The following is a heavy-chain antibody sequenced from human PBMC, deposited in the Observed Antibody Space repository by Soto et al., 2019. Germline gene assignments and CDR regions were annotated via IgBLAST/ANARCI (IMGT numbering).Heavy chain of an antibody. Sequence: QVHLQQWGAGLLRPSETLSLTCAVYGGSFSGNYWSWIRQPPGKGLEWIGEINHSGSTYYNPSHKSRVTISVDTSKNQFSLKLSSVPAADTAVYYCARGPPDLRFLEWYPATYSYGMDVWGQGTTVTVSS. V-gene: IGHV4-34*01. CDR3: ARGPPDLRFLEWYPATYSYGMDV. J-gene: IGHJ6*02. CDR2: INHSGST. CDR1: GGSFSGNY. D-gene: IGHD3-3*01.